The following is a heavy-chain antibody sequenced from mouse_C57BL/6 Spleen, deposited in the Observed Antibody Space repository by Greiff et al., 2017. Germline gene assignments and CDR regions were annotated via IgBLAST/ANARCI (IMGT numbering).Heavy chain of an antibody. D-gene: IGHD2-4*01. CDR2: INPNNGGT. V-gene: IGHV1-26*01. Sequence: EVKLQQSGPELVKPGASVKISCKASGYTFTDYYMNWVKQSHGKSLEWIGDINPNNGGTSYNQKFKGKATLTVDKSSSTAYMELRSLTSEDSAVYYCARSYDYENYYFDYWGQGTTLTVSS. J-gene: IGHJ2*01. CDR1: GYTFTDYY. CDR3: ARSYDYENYYFDY.